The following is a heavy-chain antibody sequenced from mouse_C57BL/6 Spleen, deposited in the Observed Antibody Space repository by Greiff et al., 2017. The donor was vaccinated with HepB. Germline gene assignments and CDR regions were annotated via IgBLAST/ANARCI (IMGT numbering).Heavy chain of an antibody. CDR1: GFSLTSYG. J-gene: IGHJ4*01. CDR3: AKRGGYYEGAMDY. Sequence: QVQLKESGPGLVQPSQSLSITCTVSGFSLTSYGVHWVRQSPGKGLEWLGVIWRGGSTDYNAAFMSRLSITKDNSKSQVFFKMNSLQADDTAIYYCAKRGGYYEGAMDYWGQGTSVTVSS. D-gene: IGHD2-3*01. CDR2: IWRGGST. V-gene: IGHV2-5*01.